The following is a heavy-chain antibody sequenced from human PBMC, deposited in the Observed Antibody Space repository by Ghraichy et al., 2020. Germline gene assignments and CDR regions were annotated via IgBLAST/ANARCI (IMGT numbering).Heavy chain of an antibody. CDR1: GYTFTGYY. J-gene: IGHJ4*02. CDR3: ARLAYCGGDCYSVHFDY. Sequence: ASVKVSCKASGYTFTGYYMHWVRQAPGQGLEWMGWINPNSGGTDYAQKFQGRVTMTRDTSISTAYMELSRLRSDDTAVYYCARLAYCGGDCYSVHFDYWGQGTLVTVSS. D-gene: IGHD2-21*02. CDR2: INPNSGGT. V-gene: IGHV1-2*02.